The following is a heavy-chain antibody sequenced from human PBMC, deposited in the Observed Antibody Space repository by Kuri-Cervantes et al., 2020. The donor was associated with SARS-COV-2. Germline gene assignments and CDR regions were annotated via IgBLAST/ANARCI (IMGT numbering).Heavy chain of an antibody. D-gene: IGHD1-26*01. CDR2: INPNSGGT. V-gene: IGHV1-2*02. Sequence: ASVKVSCKASGYTFTGYYMHWVRQAPGQGLEWMGWINPNSGGTNYAQKFQGRVTMTRDTSISTAYMELSRLRSDDTAVYYCARGQVGAPYYYYYYMDVWGKGTTVTVSS. J-gene: IGHJ6*03. CDR3: ARGQVGAPYYYYYYMDV. CDR1: GYTFTGYY.